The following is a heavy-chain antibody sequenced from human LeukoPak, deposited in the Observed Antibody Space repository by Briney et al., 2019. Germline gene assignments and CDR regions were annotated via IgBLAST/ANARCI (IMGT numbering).Heavy chain of an antibody. J-gene: IGHJ6*02. Sequence: QPGGSLRLSCAASGFTFSSYEMNWVRQAPGKGLEWVSYISSSGSTIYYADSVKGRFTISRDNAKNSLYLQMNSLRAEDTAVYYCARALPYYYYGMDVWGQGTTVTVSS. CDR2: ISSSGSTI. V-gene: IGHV3-48*03. CDR3: ARALPYYYYGMDV. CDR1: GFTFSSYE.